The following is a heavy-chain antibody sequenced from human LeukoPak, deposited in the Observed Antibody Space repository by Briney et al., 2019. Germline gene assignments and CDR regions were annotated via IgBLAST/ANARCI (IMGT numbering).Heavy chain of an antibody. CDR2: ISIDGSLT. CDR3: AREVETPHNYYMDV. Sequence: GGSLRLSCAASGFTLSSYWMHWVRQAPGKGLVWVSRISIDGSLTTYADYVKGRFTISRDNAKNTLYLQMNSLRAEDTAVYYCAREVETPHNYYMDVWGKGTTVTVSS. CDR1: GFTLSSYW. J-gene: IGHJ6*03. V-gene: IGHV3-74*01.